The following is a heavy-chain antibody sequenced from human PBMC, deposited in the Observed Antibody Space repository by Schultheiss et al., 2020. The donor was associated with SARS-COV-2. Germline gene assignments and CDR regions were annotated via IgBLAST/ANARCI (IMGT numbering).Heavy chain of an antibody. Sequence: SVKVSCKASGGTFSSYAISWVRQAPGQGLEWMGGIIPIFGTANYAQKFQGRVTITADKSTSTAYMELSSLRSEDTAVYYCARASGVPAANYYGMDVWGQGTTVTVSS. J-gene: IGHJ6*02. CDR1: GGTFSSYA. D-gene: IGHD2-2*01. V-gene: IGHV1-69*06. CDR3: ARASGVPAANYYGMDV. CDR2: IIPIFGTA.